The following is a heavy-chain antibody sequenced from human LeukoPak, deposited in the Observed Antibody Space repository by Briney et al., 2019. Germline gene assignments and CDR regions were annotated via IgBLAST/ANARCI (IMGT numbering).Heavy chain of an antibody. D-gene: IGHD5-18*01. V-gene: IGHV4-34*01. J-gene: IGHJ4*02. CDR2: INPSGST. CDR3: AREGFTEDTPLALDY. Sequence: SETLSLTCGVYGGSSSGYYWNWIRQSPGKGLKWTGEINPSGSTKYNPSLKSRVTISVDKSKNQFSLKLSSVRAEDTAVYYCAREGFTEDTPLALDYWGQGTLVTVSS. CDR1: GGSSSGYY.